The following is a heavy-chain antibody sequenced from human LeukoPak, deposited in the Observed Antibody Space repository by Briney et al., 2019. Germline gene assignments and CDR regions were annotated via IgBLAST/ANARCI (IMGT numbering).Heavy chain of an antibody. CDR2: ISAYNGNT. D-gene: IGHD1-26*01. CDR1: GGTFSSYG. CDR3: AREGSYGGEDAFDI. V-gene: IGHV1-18*01. J-gene: IGHJ3*02. Sequence: ASVRVSCKASGGTFSSYGISWVRQAPGQGLEWMGWISAYNGNTNYAQKLQGRVTMTTDTSTSTAYMELRSLRSDDTAVYYCAREGSYGGEDAFDIWGQGTMVTVSS.